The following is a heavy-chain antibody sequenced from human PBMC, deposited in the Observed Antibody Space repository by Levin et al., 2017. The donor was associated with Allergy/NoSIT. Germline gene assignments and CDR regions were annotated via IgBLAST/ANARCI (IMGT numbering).Heavy chain of an antibody. D-gene: IGHD1-1*01. J-gene: IGHJ4*02. V-gene: IGHV3-21*01. Sequence: GESLKISCAASGFTFSSYSMNWVRQAPGKGLEWVSSISSSSSYIYYADSVKGRFTISRDNAKNSLYLQMNSLRAEDTAVYYCARDSTGTLDFDYWGQGTLVTVSS. CDR2: ISSSSSYI. CDR3: ARDSTGTLDFDY. CDR1: GFTFSSYS.